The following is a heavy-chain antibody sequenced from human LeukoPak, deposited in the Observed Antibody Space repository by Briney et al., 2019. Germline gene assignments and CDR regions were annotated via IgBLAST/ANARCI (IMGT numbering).Heavy chain of an antibody. CDR2: ISYDGSNK. D-gene: IGHD6-19*01. Sequence: HPGRSLRLSCAASGFTFSSYGMHWVRQAPGKGLEWVAVISYDGSNKYYADSVKGRFTISRDNSKNTLYLQMNSLRAEDTAVYYCAKEDVCNVQWLGSWFDYWGQGTLVTVSS. CDR3: AKEDVCNVQWLGSWFDY. J-gene: IGHJ4*02. V-gene: IGHV3-30*18. CDR1: GFTFSSYG.